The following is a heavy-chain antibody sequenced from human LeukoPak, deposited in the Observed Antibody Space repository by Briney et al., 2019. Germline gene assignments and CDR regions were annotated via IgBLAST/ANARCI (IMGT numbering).Heavy chain of an antibody. Sequence: GGSLRLSCVVSGLTVSSNYMSWVRQAPGKGLEWVSVLYSGGNTYYADSVRGRFTISRVDSSNTVFLQMNNLGPEDTAIYYCAQDRSETYLSFDPGAQGTLVTVSS. V-gene: IGHV3-53*05. CDR3: AQDRSETYLSFDP. J-gene: IGHJ5*02. CDR1: GLTVSSNY. CDR2: LYSGGNT. D-gene: IGHD2/OR15-2a*01.